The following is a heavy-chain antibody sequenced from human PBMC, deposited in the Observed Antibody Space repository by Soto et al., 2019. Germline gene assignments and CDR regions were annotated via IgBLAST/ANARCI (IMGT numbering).Heavy chain of an antibody. V-gene: IGHV4-34*01. D-gene: IGHD6-19*01. CDR3: ARGKGQWLDYRYYYGMDA. CDR1: GCSFRGYY. CDR2: INHSGST. J-gene: IGHJ6*02. Sequence: TLSHKLAIKGCSFRGYYWSGIRQPPGKGLEWMGEINHSGSTNYNPSLKSRVTISVGRAKNQFSLKLSSVTAADTAVYYCARGKGQWLDYRYYYGMDAWGQGTTVT.